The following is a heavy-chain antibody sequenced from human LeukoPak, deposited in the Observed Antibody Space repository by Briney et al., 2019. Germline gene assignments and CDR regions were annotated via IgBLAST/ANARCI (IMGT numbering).Heavy chain of an antibody. Sequence: GGSLRLSCAASGFTVSSNYMSWVRQAPGKGLEWVSVIYSGGSTYYADSVKGRFTISRDNSKNTLYLQMNSLRAEDTAVYYCARVKVGVVNHYGMDVWGQGTTVTVSS. CDR1: GFTVSSNY. CDR3: ARVKVGVVNHYGMDV. V-gene: IGHV3-66*01. J-gene: IGHJ6*02. CDR2: IYSGGST. D-gene: IGHD3-3*01.